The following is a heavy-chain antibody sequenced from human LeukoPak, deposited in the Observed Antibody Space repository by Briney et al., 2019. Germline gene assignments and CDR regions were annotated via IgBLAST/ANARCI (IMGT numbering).Heavy chain of an antibody. CDR2: IYTSGST. D-gene: IGHD3-3*01. V-gene: IGHV4-4*07. CDR3: ARDDHYDFWSGYDTFNWFDP. Sequence: SETLSLTCAVSGGSISSYYWSWIRQPAGKGLEWIGRIYTSGSTNYNPSLKSRVTMSVDTSKNQFSLKLSSVTAADTAVYYCARDDHYDFWSGYDTFNWFDPWGQGTLVTVSS. J-gene: IGHJ5*02. CDR1: GGSISSYY.